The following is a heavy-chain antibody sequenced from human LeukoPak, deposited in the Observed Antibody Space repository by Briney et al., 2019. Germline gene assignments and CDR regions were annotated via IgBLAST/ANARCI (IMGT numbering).Heavy chain of an antibody. CDR2: ISDDGGNK. Sequence: GGSLRLSCAASGFTFSTYGMHWVRQAPGKGLEWVAVISDDGGNKYYVDSVKGRFTISRDNSKNTLYLQMNSLRAEDTAVYYCAKGLSGSYQRGYFDYWGQGTLVTVSS. J-gene: IGHJ4*02. CDR3: AKGLSGSYQRGYFDY. V-gene: IGHV3-30*18. D-gene: IGHD1-26*01. CDR1: GFTFSTYG.